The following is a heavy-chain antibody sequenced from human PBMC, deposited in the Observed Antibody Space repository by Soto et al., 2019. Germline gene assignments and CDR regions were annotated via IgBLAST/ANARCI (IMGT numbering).Heavy chain of an antibody. V-gene: IGHV4-34*01. CDR2: INHSGST. J-gene: IGHJ5*02. Sequence: SETLSLTCTVSGGSISSYYWSWIRQPPGKGLEWIGEINHSGSTNYNPSLKSRVTISVDTSKNQFSLKLSSVTAADTAVYYCARDRVTMVRGRERWFDPWGQGTLVTVSS. D-gene: IGHD3-10*01. CDR1: GGSISSYY. CDR3: ARDRVTMVRGRERWFDP.